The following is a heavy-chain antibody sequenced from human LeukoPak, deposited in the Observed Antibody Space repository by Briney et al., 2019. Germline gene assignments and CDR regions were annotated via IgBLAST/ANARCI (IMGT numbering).Heavy chain of an antibody. CDR3: ASGDSSGYYSGPDAFDI. CDR2: IYYSGST. CDR1: GGSVSSGSYY. V-gene: IGHV4-61*01. J-gene: IGHJ3*02. D-gene: IGHD3-22*01. Sequence: SETLSLTCTVSGGSVSSGSYYWSWIRQPPGTGLEWIGYIYYSGSTNYNPSLKSRVTISVDTSKNQFSLKLSAVTAADTAVYYCASGDSSGYYSGPDAFDIWGQGTMVTVSS.